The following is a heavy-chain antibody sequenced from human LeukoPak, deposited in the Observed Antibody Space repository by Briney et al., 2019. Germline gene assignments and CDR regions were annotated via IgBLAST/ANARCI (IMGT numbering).Heavy chain of an antibody. D-gene: IGHD3-22*01. Sequence: ASVKVSCKASGGTFSSYAISWVRQAPGQGLEWMGIINPSGGSTSYAQKFQGRVTMTRDMSTSTVYMELSSLRSEDTAVYYCARGGPYYYDSSGSVTPTHYYYYYMDVWGKGTTVTVSS. J-gene: IGHJ6*03. CDR2: INPSGGST. CDR3: ARGGPYYYDSSGSVTPTHYYYYYMDV. V-gene: IGHV1-46*01. CDR1: GGTFSSYA.